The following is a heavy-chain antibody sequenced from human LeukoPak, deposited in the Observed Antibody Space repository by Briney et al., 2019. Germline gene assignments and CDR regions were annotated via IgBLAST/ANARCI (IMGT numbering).Heavy chain of an antibody. CDR3: ARRSEQWLVLDY. D-gene: IGHD6-19*01. CDR2: IYYSGST. Sequence: PSETLSLTCTVSGGSISSYYWSWIRQPPGKGLEWIGYIYYSGSTNYNPSLKSRVTISVDTSKNQFSLKLSSVTAADTAVYYCARRSEQWLVLDYWGQGTLVTVSS. CDR1: GGSISSYY. J-gene: IGHJ4*02. V-gene: IGHV4-59*01.